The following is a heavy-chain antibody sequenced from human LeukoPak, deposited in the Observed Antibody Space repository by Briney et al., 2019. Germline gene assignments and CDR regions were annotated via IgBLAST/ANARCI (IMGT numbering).Heavy chain of an antibody. J-gene: IGHJ4*02. CDR3: ARLPNYDSSGYYSWFDY. Sequence: ASVKVSCKASGYTFTSYGISWVRQAPGQGLEWMGWISAYNGNTNYAQKLQGRVTMTTDTSTSTAYMELRSLRSDDTAVYYCARLPNYDSSGYYSWFDYWGQGTLVTVSS. V-gene: IGHV1-18*01. CDR2: ISAYNGNT. CDR1: GYTFTSYG. D-gene: IGHD3-22*01.